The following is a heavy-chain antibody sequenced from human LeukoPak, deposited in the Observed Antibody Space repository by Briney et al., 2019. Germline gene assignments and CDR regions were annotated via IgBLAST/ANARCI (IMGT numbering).Heavy chain of an antibody. CDR1: GFTFDDYD. V-gene: IGHV3-20*04. CDR3: APTSAVADNFDY. CDR2: LNWNGVST. Sequence: GGSLRLSCAASGFTFDDYDMSWVRQVPGKGLEWVCGLNWNGVSTGYADSVKGRFTISRDNAKNFLYLQMNSLRAEDTAVYYCAPTSAVADNFDYWGQGTLVSVSS. J-gene: IGHJ4*02. D-gene: IGHD6-19*01.